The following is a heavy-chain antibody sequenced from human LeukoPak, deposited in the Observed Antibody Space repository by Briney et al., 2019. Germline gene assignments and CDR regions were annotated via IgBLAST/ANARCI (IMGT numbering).Heavy chain of an antibody. D-gene: IGHD3-10*01. V-gene: IGHV1-69*13. CDR2: IIPIFGTA. CDR1: GGTFIIYA. J-gene: IGHJ5*02. CDR3: ANSSGSYYWFDP. Sequence: ASVKVSFKASGGTFIIYAISWVRQAPGQGLEWMGGIIPIFGTANYAQRFQGRVTITADESTSTAYMELSSLRSEDTAVYYCANSSGSYYWFDPWGQGTLVTVSS.